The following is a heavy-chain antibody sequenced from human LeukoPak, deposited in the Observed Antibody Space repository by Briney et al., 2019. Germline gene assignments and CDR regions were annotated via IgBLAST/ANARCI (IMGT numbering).Heavy chain of an antibody. D-gene: IGHD6-13*01. Sequence: GGSLRLSCAASGFALSSYAMSWVRQAPGKGLEWVSATSSSDAGTYHAESVRGRFTISRDNSKNTLYLQMNSLRADDAAVYYCAKAPYSSSWYYFDYWGQGTLVTVSS. CDR3: AKAPYSSSWYYFDY. CDR2: TSSSDAGT. CDR1: GFALSSYA. V-gene: IGHV3-23*01. J-gene: IGHJ4*02.